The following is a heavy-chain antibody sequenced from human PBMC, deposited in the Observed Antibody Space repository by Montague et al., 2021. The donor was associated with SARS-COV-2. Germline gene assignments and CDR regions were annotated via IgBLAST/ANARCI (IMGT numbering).Heavy chain of an antibody. CDR3: ARLRDIVVVPAAFDY. D-gene: IGHD2-2*01. J-gene: IGHJ4*02. CDR1: GGSISSSSYY. V-gene: IGHV4-39*01. Sequence: SETLSLTCTVSGGSISSSSYYWGWIRQPPGKGLEWIGSIYYSGSTYYNPSLESRVTISVDTSKNQFSLKLSSVTAADTAVYYCARLRDIVVVPAAFDYWGQGTLVTVSS. CDR2: IYYSGST.